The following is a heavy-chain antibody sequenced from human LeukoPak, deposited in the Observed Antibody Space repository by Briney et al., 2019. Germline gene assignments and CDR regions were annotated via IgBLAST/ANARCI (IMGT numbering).Heavy chain of an antibody. D-gene: IGHD2-8*01. Sequence: GGSLRLSCVASGFSISSYALAWVRQTPGKGLEWVSAVTGGGDGTHYIDSVKGRFTIFRDNSKNTIYLQMNSLRAEDTAIYFCGSDPNGDYVGALGYWGRGTLVTVSS. V-gene: IGHV3-23*01. CDR3: GSDPNGDYVGALGY. CDR1: GFSISSYA. CDR2: VTGGGDGT. J-gene: IGHJ4*01.